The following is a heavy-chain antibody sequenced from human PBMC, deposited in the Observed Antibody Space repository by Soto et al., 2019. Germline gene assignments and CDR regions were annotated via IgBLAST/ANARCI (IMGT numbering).Heavy chain of an antibody. V-gene: IGHV1-69*08. CDR1: GGTFSSHT. D-gene: IGHD4-17*01. J-gene: IGHJ2*01. CDR3: ARPDFGDCWYFDL. CDR2: IIPALGTA. Sequence: QDQLVQSGAEVKKPGSSVKVSCKASGGTFSSHTFSWVRQAPGQGLEWMGRIIPALGTATYAQKFQGRVTITADESATTVYMELNSLRSEDTAVHYCARPDFGDCWYFDLWGRGTLVTVSS.